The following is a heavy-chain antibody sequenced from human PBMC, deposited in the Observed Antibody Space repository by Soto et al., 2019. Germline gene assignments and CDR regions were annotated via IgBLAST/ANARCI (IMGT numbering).Heavy chain of an antibody. Sequence: SVGSLRLSCAASGFTFSSYAMSWVRQAPGKGLEWVSAISGSGGSTYYADSVKGRFTISRDNSKNTLYLKMNSLRAEDTAVYYCAKKSERWLQSGLDYWGQGTMVTVSS. CDR1: GFTFSSYA. CDR3: AKKSERWLQSGLDY. CDR2: ISGSGGST. J-gene: IGHJ4*02. V-gene: IGHV3-23*01. D-gene: IGHD6-19*01.